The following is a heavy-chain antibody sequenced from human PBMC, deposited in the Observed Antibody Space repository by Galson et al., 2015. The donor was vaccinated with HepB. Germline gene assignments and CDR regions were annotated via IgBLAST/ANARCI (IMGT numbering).Heavy chain of an antibody. CDR1: GGSIGRYY. CDR2: AYYSGST. J-gene: IGHJ3*01. CDR3: ARSWGTLPDAFDV. Sequence: SETLSLTCYVSGGSIGRYYWNWIRQPPGKGLEWIGYAYYSGSTKYNPSLKSRATTSVDMSRNQLSLRLRSVTAADTAVYYCARSWGTLPDAFDVWGQGTLVSVSS. V-gene: IGHV4-59*01. D-gene: IGHD3-16*01.